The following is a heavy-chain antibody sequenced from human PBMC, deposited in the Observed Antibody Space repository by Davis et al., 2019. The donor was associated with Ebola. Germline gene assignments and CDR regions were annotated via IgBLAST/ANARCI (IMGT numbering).Heavy chain of an antibody. Sequence: GGSLRLSCAASGFTFRTYSMNWVRQAPGKGLEWVAVISYDGSNKYYADSVKGRFTISRDNSKNTLYLQMNSLRAEDTAVYYCAKDHDVVVVAATPIDYWGQGTLVTVSS. V-gene: IGHV3-30*18. CDR1: GFTFRTYS. D-gene: IGHD2-15*01. CDR2: ISYDGSNK. CDR3: AKDHDVVVVAATPIDY. J-gene: IGHJ4*02.